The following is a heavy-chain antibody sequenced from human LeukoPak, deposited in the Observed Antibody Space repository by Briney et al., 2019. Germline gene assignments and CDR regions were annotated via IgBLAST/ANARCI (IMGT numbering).Heavy chain of an antibody. CDR2: IDNDGRGT. D-gene: IGHD3-22*01. CDR1: GFTFSSYW. Sequence: GGSLRLSCAASGFTFSSYWMHWVRQAPGKGLVWVSRIDNDGRGTSYADSVKGRFTISRDNAKNSLYLQMNSLRAEDTAVYYCARSITMIVGSVGYWGQGTLVTVSS. J-gene: IGHJ4*02. V-gene: IGHV3-74*01. CDR3: ARSITMIVGSVGY.